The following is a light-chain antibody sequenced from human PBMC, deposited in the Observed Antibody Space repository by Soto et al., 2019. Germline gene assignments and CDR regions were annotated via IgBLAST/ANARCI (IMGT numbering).Light chain of an antibody. J-gene: IGKJ3*01. CDR3: QQYGSSTSFT. V-gene: IGKV3-20*01. CDR2: GAS. Sequence: EIVLTQSPGTLSLSRGERATLSCRASQSVSSSYVAWYQQKPGQAPRLLIYGASGRTTGIPARFSGSGSGTDYTLTIIRLEPEDFALYYCQQYGSSTSFTFGPGTKVDIK. CDR1: QSVSSSY.